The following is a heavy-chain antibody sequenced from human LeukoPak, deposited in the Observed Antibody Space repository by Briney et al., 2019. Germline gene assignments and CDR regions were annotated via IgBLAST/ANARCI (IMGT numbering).Heavy chain of an antibody. V-gene: IGHV3-11*05. J-gene: IGHJ4*03. CDR3: ARGDYGGDYFDY. Sequence: GGSVRLSCAASGFTFSDHYMSWTRQAPGKRLEWVSYISSGSTYTNYADSVEGRFTISRDNAKNSLYLQMNSLRAEDTAVYYCARGDYGGDYFDYWGQGAL. CDR2: ISSGSTYT. CDR1: GFTFSDHY. D-gene: IGHD4-23*01.